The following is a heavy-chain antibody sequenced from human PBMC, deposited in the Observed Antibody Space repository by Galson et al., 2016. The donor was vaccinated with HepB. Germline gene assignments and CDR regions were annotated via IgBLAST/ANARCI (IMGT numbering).Heavy chain of an antibody. CDR3: ARRYCSGGSCYSDYNWFDP. J-gene: IGHJ5*02. Sequence: TLSLTCIVSGGSISVGGYYWSWIRQHPGKGLEWIGYIYYSGSTCYNPSLRSRVTISVDTSKNQFSLKVSSGTATDTAVYYCARRYCSGGSCYSDYNWFDPWGQGTLVTFSS. CDR2: IYYSGST. D-gene: IGHD2-15*01. CDR1: GGSISVGGYY. V-gene: IGHV4-31*03.